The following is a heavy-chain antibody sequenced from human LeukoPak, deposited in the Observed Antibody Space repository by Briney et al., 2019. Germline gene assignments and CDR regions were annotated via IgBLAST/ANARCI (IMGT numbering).Heavy chain of an antibody. CDR3: ARDSLTYYYDSSGLPLRHLGAFDI. J-gene: IGHJ3*02. CDR1: GFTFDDYG. CDR2: ISSSGSTI. V-gene: IGHV3-48*03. D-gene: IGHD3-22*01. Sequence: GGSLRLSCAASGFTFDDYGMSWVRQAPGKGLEWVSYISSSGSTIYYADSVKGRFTISRDNAKNSLYLQMNSLRAEDTAVYYCARDSLTYYYDSSGLPLRHLGAFDIWGQGTMVTVSS.